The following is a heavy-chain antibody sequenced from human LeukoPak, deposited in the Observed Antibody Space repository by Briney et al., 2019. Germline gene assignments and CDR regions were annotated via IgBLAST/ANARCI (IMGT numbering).Heavy chain of an antibody. CDR2: IWYDGGNK. CDR1: GFTFSSYG. D-gene: IGHD2-2*01. V-gene: IGHV3-33*01. J-gene: IGHJ4*02. Sequence: GGSLRLSCAASGFTFSSYGMHWVRQAPGKGLEWVAVIWYDGGNKYYADSVKGRFTISRDNSKNTLYLQMNSLRAEDTAVYYCARARDIVVVPAAIFSGDIDYWGQGTLVTVSS. CDR3: ARARDIVVVPAAIFSGDIDY.